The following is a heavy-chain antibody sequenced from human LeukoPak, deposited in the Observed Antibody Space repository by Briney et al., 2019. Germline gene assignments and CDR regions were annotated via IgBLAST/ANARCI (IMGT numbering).Heavy chain of an antibody. CDR2: ISSSSSYI. J-gene: IGHJ4*02. Sequence: KPGGSLRLSCAASGFTFSSYSMNWVRQAPGKGLEWVSSISSSSSYIYYADSVKGRFTISRDNAKNSLYLQMNSLRAEDTAVYYCARASGYSYGSDYWGQGTLVTVSS. CDR1: GFTFSSYS. CDR3: ARASGYSYGSDY. D-gene: IGHD5-18*01. V-gene: IGHV3-21*01.